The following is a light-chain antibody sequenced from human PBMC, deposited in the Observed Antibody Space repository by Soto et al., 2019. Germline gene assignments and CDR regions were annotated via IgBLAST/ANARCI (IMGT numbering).Light chain of an antibody. Sequence: EILMTQYPATLSVSPGERATLSCRASQSISTHVAWYQQKPGQAPRLLIYGAYMRATGIPARFSGSGSGTEFTLTISSLQSEDFAIYYCQQYSNWPPYTFGQGTKLEIK. CDR3: QQYSNWPPYT. J-gene: IGKJ2*01. V-gene: IGKV3-15*01. CDR2: GAY. CDR1: QSISTH.